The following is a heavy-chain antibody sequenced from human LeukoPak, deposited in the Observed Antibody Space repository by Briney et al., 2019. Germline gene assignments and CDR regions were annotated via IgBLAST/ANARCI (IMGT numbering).Heavy chain of an antibody. D-gene: IGHD3-22*01. J-gene: IGHJ4*02. CDR1: GFTFSRYE. CDR3: ARRRYYYDSSLSIGY. CDR2: ICSSGSTI. Sequence: GGTLRLSCAPSGFTFSRYEMNWVRQAPGKGLECVSYICSSGSTIYYADSVKGRFTISRDNAKNSLYLQMNSLRAEDTAVYYCARRRYYYDSSLSIGYWGQGTLVTVSS. V-gene: IGHV3-48*03.